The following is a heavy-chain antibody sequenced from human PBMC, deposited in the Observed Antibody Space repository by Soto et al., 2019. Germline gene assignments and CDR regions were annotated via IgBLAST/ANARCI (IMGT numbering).Heavy chain of an antibody. J-gene: IGHJ4*02. Sequence: QVLLVQSGAEVKRPGASVKISCKASGYTFTSYNIHWVRQAPGQGLDWMGIIYASGSTTYAQNFRGRVTVTRDTSTNTVYMELSSLRSDDTAVYFCSRGGYDDYEKEGRYWGQGTLVTVSS. CDR3: SRGGYDDYEKEGRY. D-gene: IGHD4-17*01. V-gene: IGHV1-46*01. CDR2: IYASGST. CDR1: GYTFTSYN.